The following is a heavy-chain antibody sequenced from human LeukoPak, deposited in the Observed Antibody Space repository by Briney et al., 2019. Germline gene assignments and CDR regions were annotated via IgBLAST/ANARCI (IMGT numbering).Heavy chain of an antibody. CDR1: GYTFTSYG. V-gene: IGHV1-18*01. CDR2: ISAYNGNT. D-gene: IGHD4-17*01. J-gene: IGHJ6*03. Sequence: GASVKVSCKASGYTFTSYGISWVRQAPGQGLEWMGWISAYNGNTNYAQKLQGRVTMTTDTSTSTAYMELRSLRSDDTAVYYCARGTTVTTLYYYYYMDVWGKGTTVTISS. CDR3: ARGTTVTTLYYYYYMDV.